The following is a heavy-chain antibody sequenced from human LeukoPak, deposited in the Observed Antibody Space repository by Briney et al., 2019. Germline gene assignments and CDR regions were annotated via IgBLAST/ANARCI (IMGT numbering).Heavy chain of an antibody. CDR1: GFTFSSFG. CDR2: IWYDASNK. D-gene: IGHD3-10*01. CDR3: TTNRAVLYFGESRHRLDY. J-gene: IGHJ4*02. Sequence: AGGSLRLSCAASGFTFSSFGMHWVRQAPGKGLEWVAVIWYDASNKYYADSVKGRFTISRDDSKNTLYLQMNSLKTEDTAVYYCTTNRAVLYFGESRHRLDYWGQGALVTVSS. V-gene: IGHV3-33*01.